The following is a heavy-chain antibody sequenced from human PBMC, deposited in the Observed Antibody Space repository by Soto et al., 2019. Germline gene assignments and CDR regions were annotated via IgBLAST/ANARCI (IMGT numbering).Heavy chain of an antibody. CDR3: ARDLWGYCGTDRYPLDV. CDR2: MYNTGST. V-gene: IGHV4-59*02. Sequence: PSETLSVTCTVSGGSVCGYYWSWIRQPPGKGLEWIEYMYNTGSTVYNPSFKSRVTISVDTSKNQFSLKLNSVTAADTAVYYCARDLWGYCGTDRYPLDVCGQGTTVTVSS. J-gene: IGHJ6*02. CDR1: GGSVCGYY. D-gene: IGHD2-21*02.